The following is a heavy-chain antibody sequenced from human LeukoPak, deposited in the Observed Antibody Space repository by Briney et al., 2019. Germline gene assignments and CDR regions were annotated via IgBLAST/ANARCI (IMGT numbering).Heavy chain of an antibody. CDR1: GFTVSSTY. CDR2: IYTGGNT. Sequence: GGSLRLSCAVSGFTVSSTYMSWVRQPPGKGLEWISVIYTGGNTFYADSVRGRFTIPRDNSKNTLYLQMNSLRAEDTAVYYCARDLVSLGAFKAFDIWGQGTMVTVSS. D-gene: IGHD3-9*01. J-gene: IGHJ3*02. V-gene: IGHV3-53*01. CDR3: ARDLVSLGAFKAFDI.